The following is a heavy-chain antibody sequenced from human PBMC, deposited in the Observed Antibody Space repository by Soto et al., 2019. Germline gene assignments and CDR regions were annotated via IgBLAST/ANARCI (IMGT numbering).Heavy chain of an antibody. CDR3: ARTDGYNPAFDY. V-gene: IGHV3-11*06. Sequence: PGGSLRLSCAASGFTFSDYYRSWIRQAPGKGLEWVSYISSSSSYTNYADSVKGRFTISRDNAKNSLYLQMNSLRAEDTAVYYCARTDGYNPAFDYWGQGTLVTVYS. D-gene: IGHD5-12*01. J-gene: IGHJ4*02. CDR1: GFTFSDYY. CDR2: ISSSSSYT.